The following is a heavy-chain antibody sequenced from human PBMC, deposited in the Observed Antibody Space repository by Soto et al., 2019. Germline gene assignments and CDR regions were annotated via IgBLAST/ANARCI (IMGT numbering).Heavy chain of an antibody. V-gene: IGHV4-59*08. J-gene: IGHJ5*02. D-gene: IGHD3-22*01. Sequence: SETLSLTCTVSGGSISSYYWSWIRQPPGKGLEWIGYIYYSGSTNYNPSLKSRVTISVDTSKNQFSLKLSSVTAADTAVYYCARLQASSGYYLFPEWFDPWGQGTLLTGSS. CDR2: IYYSGST. CDR3: ARLQASSGYYLFPEWFDP. CDR1: GGSISSYY.